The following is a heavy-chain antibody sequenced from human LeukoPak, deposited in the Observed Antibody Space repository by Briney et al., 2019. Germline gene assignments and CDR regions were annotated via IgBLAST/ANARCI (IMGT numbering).Heavy chain of an antibody. CDR3: TTLYSYGFFDY. V-gene: IGHV3-15*01. Sequence: GGSLRLSCAASGFTFSNAWMSWVRQAPGKGLEWVGRIKSKTDGGTTDYAAPVKGRFTISRDDSKNTLHLQMNSLKTEDTAVYYCTTLYSYGFFDYWGQGTLVTVSS. CDR1: GFTFSNAW. D-gene: IGHD5-18*01. J-gene: IGHJ4*02. CDR2: IKSKTDGGTT.